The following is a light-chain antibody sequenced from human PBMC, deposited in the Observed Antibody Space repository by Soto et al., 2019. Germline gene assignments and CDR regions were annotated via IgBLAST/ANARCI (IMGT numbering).Light chain of an antibody. CDR1: QSISSSF. J-gene: IGKJ3*01. CDR3: QQRSNWPIT. Sequence: EIVLTQSPGTLSLSPGERAALSCRASQSISSSFLAWYQHKPGQAPRLLIHGASSRATGIPDRFSGSGSGTDFTLTISRLDPEDFAVYYCQQRSNWPITFGPGTKVDIK. CDR2: GAS. V-gene: IGKV3D-20*02.